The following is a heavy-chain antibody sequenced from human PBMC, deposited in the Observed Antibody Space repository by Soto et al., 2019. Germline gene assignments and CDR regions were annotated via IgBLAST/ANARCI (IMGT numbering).Heavy chain of an antibody. CDR3: AKDGAVAGTFDY. Sequence: GGSLRLSCAASGFTFSSYAMQWVRQAPGKGLEWVAVISYDGSNKYYVDSVRGRFTISRDNSKNTLYLQMNSLTPEDTAVYYCAKDGAVAGTFDYWGQGTLVTVSS. V-gene: IGHV3-30*18. J-gene: IGHJ4*02. D-gene: IGHD6-19*01. CDR2: ISYDGSNK. CDR1: GFTFSSYA.